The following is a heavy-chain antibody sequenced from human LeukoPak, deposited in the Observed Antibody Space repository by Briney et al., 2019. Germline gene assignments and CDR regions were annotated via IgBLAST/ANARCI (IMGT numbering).Heavy chain of an antibody. CDR3: SIAHYYYYFHMEV. J-gene: IGHJ6*03. V-gene: IGHV3-15*01. CDR2: IKSKADGGKI. Sequence: GGSVRLSCAASGFTFSNAWISWVRQAPGKGLEWVGQIKSKADGGKIKYAAHVKGRFTILRDDSKNMLYLQMNSLKTEDTAVYYCSIAHYYYYFHMEVWGKGPRVSVS. CDR1: GFTFSNAW.